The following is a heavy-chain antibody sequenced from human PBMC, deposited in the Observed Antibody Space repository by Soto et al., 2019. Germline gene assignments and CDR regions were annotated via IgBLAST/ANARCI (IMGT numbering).Heavy chain of an antibody. Sequence: PSATLSLTCAVYGGSFSGYYWSWIRQPPGKGLEWIGEINHSGSTNYNPSLKSRVTISVDTSKNQFSLKLSSVTAADTAVYYCARREVVVVVAATGPYFDYWGQGTLVTVSS. CDR1: GGSFSGYY. D-gene: IGHD2-15*01. J-gene: IGHJ4*02. CDR2: INHSGST. V-gene: IGHV4-34*01. CDR3: ARREVVVVVAATGPYFDY.